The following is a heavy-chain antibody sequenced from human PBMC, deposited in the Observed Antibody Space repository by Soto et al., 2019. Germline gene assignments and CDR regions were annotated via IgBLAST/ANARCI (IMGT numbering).Heavy chain of an antibody. J-gene: IGHJ6*02. Sequence: GGSLRLSCAASGFTFSSYWMSWVRQAPGKGLEWVANIKQDGSEKYYVDSVKGRFTISRDNAKNSLYLQMNSLRAEDTAVYYCAREYSSSLYYYYGMDVWGQGTTVTVSS. D-gene: IGHD6-13*01. V-gene: IGHV3-7*05. CDR2: IKQDGSEK. CDR1: GFTFSSYW. CDR3: AREYSSSLYYYYGMDV.